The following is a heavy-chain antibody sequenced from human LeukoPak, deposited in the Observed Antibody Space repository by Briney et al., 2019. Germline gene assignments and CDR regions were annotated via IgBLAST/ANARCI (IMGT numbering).Heavy chain of an antibody. J-gene: IGHJ4*02. Sequence: PGGSLRLSYAASGFTFSSYGIHWVRQAPGKGQEWVEIIWYDGSNKYYADSVKGRFTISRDNSKNTLYLQMNSLRAEDTAVYYCARDSLPYYDSSGYRLTPFDYWGQGTLVTVSS. CDR1: GFTFSSYG. V-gene: IGHV3-33*01. CDR3: ARDSLPYYDSSGYRLTPFDY. D-gene: IGHD3-22*01. CDR2: IWYDGSNK.